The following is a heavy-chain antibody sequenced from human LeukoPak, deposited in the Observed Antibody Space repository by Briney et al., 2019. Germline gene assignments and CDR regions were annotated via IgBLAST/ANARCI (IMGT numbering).Heavy chain of an antibody. D-gene: IGHD7-27*01. CDR3: ARDEVANWGSIDY. J-gene: IGHJ4*02. CDR1: GFTFSGSA. CDR2: ISYDGSNK. Sequence: GGSLRLSCAASGFTFSGSAMSWVRQAPGKGLEWVAVISYDGSNKYYADSVKGRFTISRDNSKNTLYLQMNSLRAEDTAVYYCARDEVANWGSIDYWGQGTLVTVSS. V-gene: IGHV3-30*04.